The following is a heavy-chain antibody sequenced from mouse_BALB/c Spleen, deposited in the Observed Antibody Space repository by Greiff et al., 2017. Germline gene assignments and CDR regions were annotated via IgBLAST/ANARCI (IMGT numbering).Heavy chain of an antibody. D-gene: IGHD2-4*01. V-gene: IGHV1S81*02. CDR1: GYTFTSYY. CDR2: INPSNGGT. J-gene: IGHJ2*01. Sequence: QVQLQQPGAELVKPGASVKLSCKASGYTFTSYYMYWVKQRPGQGLEWIGGINPSNGGTNFNEKFKSKATLTVDKSSSTAYMQLSSLTSEDSAVYYCTRWDYDPYYFDYWGQGTTLTVSS. CDR3: TRWDYDPYYFDY.